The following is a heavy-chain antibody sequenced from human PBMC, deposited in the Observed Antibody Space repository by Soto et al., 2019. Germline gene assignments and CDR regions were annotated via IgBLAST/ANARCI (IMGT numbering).Heavy chain of an antibody. CDR1: GGSISSSSYY. CDR3: ASSGETSTEIYCGGDCGQYYYYGMDV. D-gene: IGHD2-21*02. V-gene: IGHV4-39*01. J-gene: IGHJ6*02. Sequence: SETLSLTCTVSGGSISSSSYYWGWIRQPPGKGLEWIGSIYYSRSTYYNPSLKSRVTISVDTSKNQFSLKLSSVTAADTAVYYWASSGETSTEIYCGGDCGQYYYYGMDVWGQGTTVTVSS. CDR2: IYYSRST.